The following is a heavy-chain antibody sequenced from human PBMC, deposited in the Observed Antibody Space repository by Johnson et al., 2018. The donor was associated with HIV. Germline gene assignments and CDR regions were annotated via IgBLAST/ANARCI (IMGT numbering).Heavy chain of an antibody. Sequence: VQLVESGGGVVRPGGSLRLSCVASGFTFDDYDMSWVRQAPGKGLEWVSGINWNGGKTGYADSVKGRFTISSDNAKNSLYVQMNSLRTKDTALYYCAKDMKAGEPNPDDAFDIWGQGTMVTVSS. V-gene: IGHV3-20*04. J-gene: IGHJ3*02. D-gene: IGHD3-10*01. CDR1: GFTFDDYD. CDR3: AKDMKAGEPNPDDAFDI. CDR2: INWNGGKT.